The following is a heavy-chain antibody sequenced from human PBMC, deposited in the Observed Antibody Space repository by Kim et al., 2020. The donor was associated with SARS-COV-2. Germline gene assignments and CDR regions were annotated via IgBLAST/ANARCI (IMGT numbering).Heavy chain of an antibody. D-gene: IGHD2-21*02. Sequence: GGSLRLSCAVSGFSVTGEFMSWVRQTPGRGLEWVAGISAGGSTYYAESVKGRFIISRDRSKSTLNLQLNTLRAADTALYYCSLTRDFKFDSWGQGTLVNVSS. CDR2: ISAGGST. CDR1: GFSVTGEF. V-gene: IGHV3-53*01. CDR3: SLTRDFKFDS. J-gene: IGHJ4*02.